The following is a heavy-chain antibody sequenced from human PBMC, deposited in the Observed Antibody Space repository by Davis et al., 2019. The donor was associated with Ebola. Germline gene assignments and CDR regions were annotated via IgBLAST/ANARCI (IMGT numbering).Heavy chain of an antibody. CDR2: IYDSGRT. D-gene: IGHD3-22*01. CDR1: DGSISNHY. Sequence: PSETLSLTCTFSDGSISNHYWNWVRQPPGKGLEWIGIIYDSGRTNYNPSLKSRVTISADASKNQFSLKLTSVTAADTAVYYCVRFGYGAYWGQGTLVSVSS. V-gene: IGHV4-59*11. J-gene: IGHJ4*02. CDR3: VRFGYGAY.